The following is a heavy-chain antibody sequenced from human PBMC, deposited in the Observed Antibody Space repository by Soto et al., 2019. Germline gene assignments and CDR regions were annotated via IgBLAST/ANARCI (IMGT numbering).Heavy chain of an antibody. CDR3: AQSKWELLRAFEV. D-gene: IGHD1-26*01. CDR2: IYGDDEK. CDR1: GFSLSASEVG. Sequence: QITLKESGPTLVKPTQTLTLTCTFSGFSLSASEVGVGWIRQPPGKALEWLALIYGDDEKLYSPSLKSRLTITKDTAKNQVVLTMTKMDPVDTATYYCAQSKWELLRAFEVWDQGTKVTVSS. J-gene: IGHJ3*01. V-gene: IGHV2-5*02.